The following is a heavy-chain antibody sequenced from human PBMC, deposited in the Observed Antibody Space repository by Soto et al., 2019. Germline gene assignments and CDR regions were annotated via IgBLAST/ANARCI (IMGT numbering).Heavy chain of an antibody. D-gene: IGHD3-10*01. CDR1: GGSISSSIYY. CDR3: ARHRGPMVRGVITNWFDP. CDR2: IYYSGST. Sequence: SATLSHTCTVSGGSISSSIYYWGWIRQPPGKGLEWIGSIYYSGSTYYNPSLKSRVTISVDTSKNQFSLKLSSVTAADTAVYYCARHRGPMVRGVITNWFDPWGQGTLVTVFS. V-gene: IGHV4-39*01. J-gene: IGHJ5*02.